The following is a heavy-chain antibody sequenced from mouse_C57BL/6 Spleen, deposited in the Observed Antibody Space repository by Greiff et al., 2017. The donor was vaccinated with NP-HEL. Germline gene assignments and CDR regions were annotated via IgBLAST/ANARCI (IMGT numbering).Heavy chain of an antibody. CDR3: ARKDYDYDGGYFDV. J-gene: IGHJ1*03. CDR1: GYSFPDYN. CDR2: INPNYGTT. Sequence: VQLQQSGPELVKPGASVKISCKASGYSFPDYNMNWVKQSNGKSLEWIGVINPNYGTTSYNQKFKGKATLTVDQSSSTSYMQINSLTSDDSAVYYCARKDYDYDGGYFDVWGTGTTVTVSS. V-gene: IGHV1-39*01. D-gene: IGHD2-4*01.